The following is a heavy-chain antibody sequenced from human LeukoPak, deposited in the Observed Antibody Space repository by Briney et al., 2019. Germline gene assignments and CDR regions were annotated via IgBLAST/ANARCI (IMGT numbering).Heavy chain of an antibody. CDR3: ARMSSPIAAAGSPFDY. CDR2: IYYSGST. CDR1: GGSISSYY. J-gene: IGHJ4*02. D-gene: IGHD6-13*01. Sequence: PSETPSLTCTVSGGSISSYYWSWIRQPPGKGLEWIGYIYYSGSTNYNPSLKSRVTISVDTSKNQFSLKLSSVTAADTAVYYCARMSSPIAAAGSPFDYWGQGTLVTVSS. V-gene: IGHV4-59*01.